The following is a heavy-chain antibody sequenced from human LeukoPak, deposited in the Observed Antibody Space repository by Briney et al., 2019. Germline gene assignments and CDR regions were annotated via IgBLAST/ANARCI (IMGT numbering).Heavy chain of an antibody. Sequence: PGGSLRLSCAASGFTFSDYSMNWVRQAPGKGLEWVSSISSSSSSIYYADSVKGRFTISRDNAKNSLYLQMNSLRAEDTAVYYCARDAIVVAGTPENYFAYWGQGTLVTVSS. J-gene: IGHJ4*02. CDR3: ARDAIVVAGTPENYFAY. CDR2: ISSSSSSI. CDR1: GFTFSDYS. D-gene: IGHD6-13*01. V-gene: IGHV3-21*01.